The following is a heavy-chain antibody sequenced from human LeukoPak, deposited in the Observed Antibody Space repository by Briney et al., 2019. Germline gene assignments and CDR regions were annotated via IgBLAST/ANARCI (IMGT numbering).Heavy chain of an antibody. J-gene: IGHJ4*02. Sequence: SETLSLTCTVSGYSISSGYYWGWIRQPPGKGLEWIGSIYHSGSTYYNPSPKSRVTISVDTSKNQFSLKLSSVTAADTAVYYCAGSITGTTNYWGQGTLVTVSS. V-gene: IGHV4-38-2*02. CDR3: AGSITGTTNY. D-gene: IGHD1-7*01. CDR1: GYSISSGYY. CDR2: IYHSGST.